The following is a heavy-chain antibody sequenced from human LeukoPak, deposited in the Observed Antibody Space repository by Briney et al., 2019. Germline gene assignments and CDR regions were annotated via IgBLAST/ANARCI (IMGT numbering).Heavy chain of an antibody. CDR1: GFNFRDFA. V-gene: IGHV3-23*01. CDR3: ARDPNGDYIGAFDM. J-gene: IGHJ3*02. D-gene: IGHD4-17*01. CDR2: IRASGDLR. Sequence: GGSLRLSCAASGFNFRDFAMMWVRQAPGRGLEWVSAIRASGDLRFYADSVEGRFTVSRDNSKNTLYLQMNSLRAADTAVYYCARDPNGDYIGAFDMCGQGTKVTVSS.